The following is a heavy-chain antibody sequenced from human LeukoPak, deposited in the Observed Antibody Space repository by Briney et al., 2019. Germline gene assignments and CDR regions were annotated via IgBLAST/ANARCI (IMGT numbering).Heavy chain of an antibody. Sequence: ASVKVSCKASGYTFRNYDIVWVRQATGQGLEWMGWTKPDNGNTGYIEMFQGRLTLTRDTSINTAYLELRNLRSEDTAVYYCARGNNWYDYWGQGTLVTVSS. CDR1: GYTFRNYD. V-gene: IGHV1-8*03. J-gene: IGHJ5*01. CDR3: ARGNNWYDY. CDR2: TKPDNGNT.